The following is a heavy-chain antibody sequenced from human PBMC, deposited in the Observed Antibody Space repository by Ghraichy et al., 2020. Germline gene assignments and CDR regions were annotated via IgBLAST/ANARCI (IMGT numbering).Heavy chain of an antibody. D-gene: IGHD3-10*01. CDR3: AHRRDVLTRGKGDDPNNWFDP. CDR1: GFSLSTSGVG. V-gene: IGHV2-5*01. CDR2: IYWNDDK. Sequence: SGPTLVKPTQTLTLTCTFSGFSLSTSGVGVGWIRQPPGKALEWLALIYWNDDKRYSPSLKSRLTITKDTSKNQVVLTMTNMDPVDTATYYCAHRRDVLTRGKGDDPNNWFDPWGQGTLVTVSS. J-gene: IGHJ5*02.